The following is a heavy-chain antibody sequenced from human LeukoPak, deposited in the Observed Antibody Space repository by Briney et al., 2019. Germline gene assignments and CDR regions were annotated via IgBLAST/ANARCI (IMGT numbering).Heavy chain of an antibody. CDR3: ARHALYGGYVLYFDY. J-gene: IGHJ4*02. D-gene: IGHD5-12*01. V-gene: IGHV5-51*01. CDR1: GYSFTSYW. Sequence: GESLKIPCKGSGYSFTSYWIGWVRQMPGKGLEWMGIIYPGDSDTRYSPSFQGQVTISAVKSISTAYLQWSSLKASDTAMYYCARHALYGGYVLYFDYWGQGTLVTVSS. CDR2: IYPGDSDT.